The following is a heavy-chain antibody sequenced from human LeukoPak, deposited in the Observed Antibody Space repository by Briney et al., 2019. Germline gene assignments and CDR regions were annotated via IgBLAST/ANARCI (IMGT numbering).Heavy chain of an antibody. Sequence: PSETLSLTFTVSGGSISSYYWSWFRQPPGKGLEWIGYIYYSGSTNYNPSLKSRVTISVDTSKNQFSLKLSSVTAADTAVYYCARSGGYYGSGSTDDAFDIWGQGTMVTVSS. J-gene: IGHJ3*02. V-gene: IGHV4-59*01. CDR3: ARSGGYYGSGSTDDAFDI. D-gene: IGHD3-10*01. CDR1: GGSISSYY. CDR2: IYYSGST.